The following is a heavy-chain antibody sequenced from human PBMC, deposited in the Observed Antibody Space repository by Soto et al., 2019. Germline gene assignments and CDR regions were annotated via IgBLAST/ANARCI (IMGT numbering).Heavy chain of an antibody. CDR2: ISHSGRA. Sequence: NPXETLSLTCCVSGFSIQTSYFWGWIRQPPGKGLEWIGLISHSGRAISHPSFASRATISLDTTNNAFSLTLKSVTAADTAVYYCERGRSFRLVGVPLDSWGQGTLVTVYS. V-gene: IGHV4-38-2*02. CDR1: GFSIQTSYF. J-gene: IGHJ4*02. CDR3: ERGRSFRLVGVPLDS. D-gene: IGHD3-16*02.